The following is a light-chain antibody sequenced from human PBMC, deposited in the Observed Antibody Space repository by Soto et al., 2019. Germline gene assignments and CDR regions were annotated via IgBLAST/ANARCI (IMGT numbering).Light chain of an antibody. CDR2: DAS. J-gene: IGKJ5*01. Sequence: EIVVTQSPGTLSLSPGERATLSCRASQSVSSSYLAWYQQKPGQAPRLLIYDASSRATGIPDRFSGSGSGTDFTLTISRLEPEDFAVYYCQQYGSSPSITFGQGTRLEIK. CDR1: QSVSSSY. V-gene: IGKV3-20*01. CDR3: QQYGSSPSIT.